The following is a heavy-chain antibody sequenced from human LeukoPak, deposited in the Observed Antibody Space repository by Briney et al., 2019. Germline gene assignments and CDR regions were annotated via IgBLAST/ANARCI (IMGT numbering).Heavy chain of an antibody. CDR3: ARGRLSTTTVTSSYSYYMDD. Sequence: ASVKVSCKASGYTFSSHDINWVRQAAGQGLEWMGWMNPNSGNTGYGQKFQDRVTITGNPSINTVYMELRSLTFEDTAVYYCARGRLSTTTVTSSYSYYMDDWGKGTTVTVSS. CDR1: GYTFSSHD. D-gene: IGHD4-17*01. CDR2: MNPNSGNT. V-gene: IGHV1-8*02. J-gene: IGHJ6*03.